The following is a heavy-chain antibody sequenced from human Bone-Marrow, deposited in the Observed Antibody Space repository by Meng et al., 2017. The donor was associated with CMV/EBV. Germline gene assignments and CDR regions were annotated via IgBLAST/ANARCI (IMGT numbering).Heavy chain of an antibody. Sequence: GESLKISCAASGFTFSSYSMNWVRQAPGKGLEWVSSISSSSSYIYYADSVKGRFTISRDNAKNSLYLQMNSLRAEDTAVYYCAGGIVVVPAAMWYYYYGMDVWGQGTKVTVSS. J-gene: IGHJ6*02. CDR3: AGGIVVVPAAMWYYYYGMDV. D-gene: IGHD2-2*01. V-gene: IGHV3-21*01. CDR2: ISSSSSYI. CDR1: GFTFSSYS.